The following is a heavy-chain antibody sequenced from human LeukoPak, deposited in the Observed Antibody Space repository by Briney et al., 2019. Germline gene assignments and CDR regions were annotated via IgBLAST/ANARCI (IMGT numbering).Heavy chain of an antibody. CDR1: GFTFTSYS. J-gene: IGHJ4*02. V-gene: IGHV3-23*01. CDR3: AKGGKWDVTPFDY. CDR2: ISGGGGST. Sequence: GGSLRLSCAASGFTFTSYSMNWVRQAPGKGLEWVSTISGGGGSTYYADSVKGRFTISRDNSKNTLYLQVNSLRAEDTAVYYCAKGGKWDVTPFDYWGQGTLVTVS. D-gene: IGHD1-26*01.